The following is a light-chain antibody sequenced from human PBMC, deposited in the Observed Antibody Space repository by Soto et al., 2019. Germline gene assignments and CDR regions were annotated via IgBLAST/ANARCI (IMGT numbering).Light chain of an antibody. V-gene: IGKV3-20*01. CDR1: QSVSRSY. CDR2: GAS. CDR3: QQYGSSPPT. J-gene: IGKJ1*01. Sequence: QSPGTLSLSPGDRATLSCRASQSVSRSYLGWYQQKPGQAPRLLMYGASSRATGTPDRFSGSGSGTDFTLTINRLEPEDFALYYCQQYGSSPPTFGQGTKVDIK.